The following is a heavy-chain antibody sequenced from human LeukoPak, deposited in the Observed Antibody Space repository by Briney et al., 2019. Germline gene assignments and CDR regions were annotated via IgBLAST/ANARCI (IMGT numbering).Heavy chain of an antibody. CDR3: VRDPPTMVRGVTMDV. Sequence: ASVKVSCKASGYSFINYGISWVRLAPGQGLEWMGWISVYNGKTRYAQNLQGRVTMTTDTSTSTAYMELRSLRSDDTAVYHCVRDPPTMVRGVTMDVWGQGTTVTVSS. CDR1: GYSFINYG. D-gene: IGHD3-10*01. V-gene: IGHV1-18*01. J-gene: IGHJ6*02. CDR2: ISVYNGKT.